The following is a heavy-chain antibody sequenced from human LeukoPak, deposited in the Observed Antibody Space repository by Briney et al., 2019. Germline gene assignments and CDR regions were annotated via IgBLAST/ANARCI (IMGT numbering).Heavy chain of an antibody. D-gene: IGHD3-22*01. Sequence: SETLSLTCTVSGGSISSYYWSWIRQPAGKGLEWIGRIYTSGSTNYNPSLKSRVTMSVDTSKNQFSLKLSSVTAADTAVYYCTKSTYYYDTFVNAFDIWGQGTMVTVS. CDR2: IYTSGST. J-gene: IGHJ3*02. V-gene: IGHV4-4*07. CDR3: TKSTYYYDTFVNAFDI. CDR1: GGSISSYY.